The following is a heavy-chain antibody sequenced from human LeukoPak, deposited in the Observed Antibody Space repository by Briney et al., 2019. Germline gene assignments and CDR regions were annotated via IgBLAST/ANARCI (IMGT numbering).Heavy chain of an antibody. CDR3: ARVYTYYYDSSGYFFDY. D-gene: IGHD3-22*01. J-gene: IGHJ4*02. CDR2: IYSGGST. CDR1: GFTVSSNY. Sequence: PGGSLRLSCAASGFTVSSNYMSWVRQAPGKGLEWVSVIYSGGSTYYADSVKGRFTISRDNSKNTPYLQMNSLRAEDTAVYYCARVYTYYYDSSGYFFDYWGQGTLVTVSS. V-gene: IGHV3-66*01.